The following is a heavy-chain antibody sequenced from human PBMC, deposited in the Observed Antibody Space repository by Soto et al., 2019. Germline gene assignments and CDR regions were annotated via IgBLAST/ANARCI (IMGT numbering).Heavy chain of an antibody. J-gene: IGHJ6*02. CDR2: TYYRSKWYN. CDR3: SRDRAEAGTYYYGMHV. Sequence: QVQLQQSGPGLVKPSQTLSLTCGISGDSVSNNSAAWNWIRQFPSRGLEWLGRTYYRSKWYNDYAVSVKGRITINPDTSKNQFSLQLNSVTPEDTAVYYCSRDRAEAGTYYYGMHVWGQGTTVTVSS. V-gene: IGHV6-1*01. D-gene: IGHD6-19*01. CDR1: GDSVSNNSAA.